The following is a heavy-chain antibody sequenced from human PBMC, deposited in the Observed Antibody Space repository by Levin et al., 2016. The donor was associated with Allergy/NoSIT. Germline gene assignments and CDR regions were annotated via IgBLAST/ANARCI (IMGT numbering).Heavy chain of an antibody. D-gene: IGHD6-19*01. CDR3: ATAKREEQWLVPHY. Sequence: WIRQPPGKGLVWVSRINSDGSSTSYADSVKGRFTISRDNSKNTLYLQMNSLRAEDTAVYYCATAKREEQWLVPHYWGQGTLVTVSS. J-gene: IGHJ4*02. CDR2: INSDGSST. V-gene: IGHV3-74*01.